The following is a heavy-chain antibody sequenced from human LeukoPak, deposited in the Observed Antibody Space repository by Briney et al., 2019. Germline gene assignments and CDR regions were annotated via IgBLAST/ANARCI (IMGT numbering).Heavy chain of an antibody. CDR3: AKGPKGLVPFDY. V-gene: IGHV3-23*01. J-gene: IGHJ4*02. Sequence: GGSLRLSCAASGFTFNNYAMSWVRQAPGKGLEWVSAISGSGGSTYYADSVKGRFTISRDNSKNTLYLQMNSLRAEDTAVYYCAKGPKGLVPFDYWGQGTLVTVSS. CDR1: GFTFNNYA. CDR2: ISGSGGST. D-gene: IGHD6-19*01.